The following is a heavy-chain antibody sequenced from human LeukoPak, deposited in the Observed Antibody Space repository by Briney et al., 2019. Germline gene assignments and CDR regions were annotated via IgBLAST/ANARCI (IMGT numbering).Heavy chain of an antibody. Sequence: SETLSLTCIVSGGSISTYYWSWIRQPPGKGLEWIGYFYYSGTTNYNPSLKSRVTISVDTSKNQFSLKLTSLTTADTAVYYCARGRASFGPWGQGTLVTVSS. V-gene: IGHV4-59*01. J-gene: IGHJ5*02. CDR3: ARGRASFGP. CDR2: FYYSGTT. CDR1: GGSISTYY.